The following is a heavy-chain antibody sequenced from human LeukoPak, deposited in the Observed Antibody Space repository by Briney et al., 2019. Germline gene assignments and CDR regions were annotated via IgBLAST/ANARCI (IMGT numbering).Heavy chain of an antibody. V-gene: IGHV3-23*01. J-gene: IGHJ4*02. CDR2: LSGSGAST. D-gene: IGHD1-14*01. CDR3: AKTDLNPPNSDH. CDR1: GFTFTPYA. Sequence: GGSLRLSCAASGFTFTPYAMSWVRQAPGKGLQWVSALSGSGASTYYADSVKGRFTISRDDSKSTLYLQMNSLRVEDTAIYYCAKTDLNPPNSDHWGQGTLVTVPS.